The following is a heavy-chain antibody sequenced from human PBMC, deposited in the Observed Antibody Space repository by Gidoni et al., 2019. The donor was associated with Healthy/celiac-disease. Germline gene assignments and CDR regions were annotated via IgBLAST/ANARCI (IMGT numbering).Heavy chain of an antibody. CDR2: IKSKTDGGTT. D-gene: IGHD3-22*01. J-gene: IGHJ4*02. Sequence: EVQLVESGGGLVQPGGSLRLSCAASGFTFSNAWMSWVRQAPGKGLEWVGRIKSKTDGGTTDYAAPVKGRFTISRDDSKNTLYLQMNSLKTEDTAVYYCTTDFYDSSGYPPSYWGQGTLVTVSS. CDR1: GFTFSNAW. V-gene: IGHV3-15*01. CDR3: TTDFYDSSGYPPSY.